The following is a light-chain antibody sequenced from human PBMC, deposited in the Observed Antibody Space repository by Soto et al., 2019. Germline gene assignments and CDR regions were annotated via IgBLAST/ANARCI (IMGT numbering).Light chain of an antibody. Sequence: QSVLTQPASVSGSPGQSITISCTGTSGDIGSSNRVSWYQQHPGKAPKRIIYEVTDRPSGVSNRFSGSKSGNTASLTISGLQAEDEAEYYCSSYTNINTRACVFGTGTKLTVL. CDR1: SGDIGSSNR. V-gene: IGLV2-14*01. CDR2: EVT. CDR3: SSYTNINTRACV. J-gene: IGLJ1*01.